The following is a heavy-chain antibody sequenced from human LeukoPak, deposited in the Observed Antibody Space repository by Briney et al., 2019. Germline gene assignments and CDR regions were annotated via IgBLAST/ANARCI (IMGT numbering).Heavy chain of an antibody. V-gene: IGHV4-34*01. Sequence: PSETLSLTCAVYGGSFSGYYWSWIRQPPGKGLEWIGEIDHSGSTNYNPSLKSRVTISVDTSKNQFSLKLSSVTAADTAVYYCARGLGLHYYGSGSSHRPPDYWGQGTLVTVSS. J-gene: IGHJ4*02. D-gene: IGHD3-10*01. CDR3: ARGLGLHYYGSGSSHRPPDY. CDR2: IDHSGST. CDR1: GGSFSGYY.